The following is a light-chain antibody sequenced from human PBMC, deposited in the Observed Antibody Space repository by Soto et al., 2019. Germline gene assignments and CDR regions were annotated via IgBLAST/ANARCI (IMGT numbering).Light chain of an antibody. J-gene: IGKJ3*01. V-gene: IGKV1-27*01. CDR1: QAIRNS. CDR3: QKYYSAPFT. CDR2: AAS. Sequence: DIQMTQSPSSLSASIGARVTITCRASQAIRNSLAWYQQKPGKVPYLLIYAASTLQSGVPSRFSGSGSGTDFTLTISSVQPEDAATYYCQKYYSAPFTFGPGTRLAIE.